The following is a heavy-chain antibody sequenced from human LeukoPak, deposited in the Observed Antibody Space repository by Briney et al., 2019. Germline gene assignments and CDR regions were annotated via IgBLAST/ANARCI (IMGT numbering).Heavy chain of an antibody. Sequence: ASVKVSCKASGYTFTSYGISWVRQAPGQGLEWMGWISAYNGNTNYAQKLQGRVTMTTDTSTSPAYMELRSLRSDDTAVYYCAREGFRYYYDTSGSYHGPFRGVLDVWGQGTTVTVSS. V-gene: IGHV1-18*01. CDR1: GYTFTSYG. CDR2: ISAYNGNT. CDR3: AREGFRYYYDTSGSYHGPFRGVLDV. J-gene: IGHJ6*02. D-gene: IGHD3-22*01.